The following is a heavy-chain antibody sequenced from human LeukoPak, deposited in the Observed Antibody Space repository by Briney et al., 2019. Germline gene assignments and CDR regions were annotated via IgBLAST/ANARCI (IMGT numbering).Heavy chain of an antibody. J-gene: IGHJ6*02. CDR1: GFTFSSYA. CDR2: ISYDGSNK. CDR3: ARDLDYYGSGSYSYYYYGMDV. D-gene: IGHD3-10*01. V-gene: IGHV3-30-3*01. Sequence: PGGSLRLSCAASGFTFSSYAMHWVRQAPGKGLEWVAVISYDGSNKYYADSVKGRFTISRDNSKNTLYLQMNSLRAEDTAVYYCARDLDYYGSGSYSYYYYGMDVWGQGTTVTVSS.